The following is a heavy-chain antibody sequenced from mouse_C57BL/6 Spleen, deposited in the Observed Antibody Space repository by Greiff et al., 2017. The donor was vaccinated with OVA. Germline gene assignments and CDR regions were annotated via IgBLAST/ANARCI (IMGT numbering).Heavy chain of an antibody. Sequence: EVQLVESGGDLVKPGGSLKLSCAASGFTFSSYGLSWVRQTPDKRLEWVATISSGGSYTYYPDSVKGRFTISRDNAKNTLYLQMSSLKSEDTAMYYCARPYYSNYTFAYWGQGTLVTVSA. J-gene: IGHJ3*01. D-gene: IGHD2-5*01. CDR3: ARPYYSNYTFAY. V-gene: IGHV5-6*01. CDR1: GFTFSSYG. CDR2: ISSGGSYT.